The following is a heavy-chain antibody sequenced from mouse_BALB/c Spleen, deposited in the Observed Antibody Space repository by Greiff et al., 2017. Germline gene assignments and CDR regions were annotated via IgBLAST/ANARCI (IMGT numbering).Heavy chain of an antibody. CDR2: ISSGSSTI. D-gene: IGHD2-3*01. Sequence: EVKLMESGGGLVQPGGSRKLSCAASGFTFSSFGMHWVRQAPEKGLEWVAYISSGSSTIYYADTVKGRFTISRDNPKNTLFLQMTSLRSEDTAMYYCARSGWAWFAYWGQGTLVTVSA. CDR1: GFTFSSFG. V-gene: IGHV5-17*02. J-gene: IGHJ3*01. CDR3: ARSGWAWFAY.